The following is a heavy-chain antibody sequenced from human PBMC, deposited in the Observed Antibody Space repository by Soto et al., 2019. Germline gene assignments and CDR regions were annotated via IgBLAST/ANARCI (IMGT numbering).Heavy chain of an antibody. Sequence: PGGSLRLSCAASGFTFSSYWMSWVRQAPGKGLEWVANIKQDGSEKYYVDSVKGRFTIFRANAKNSLYLQMNSLRAEDTAVYYCARDPNRVATRRDVYYYYGMDGWGQGTTVTV. J-gene: IGHJ6*02. V-gene: IGHV3-7*01. CDR1: GFTFSSYW. CDR2: IKQDGSEK. D-gene: IGHD5-12*01. CDR3: ARDPNRVATRRDVYYYYGMDG.